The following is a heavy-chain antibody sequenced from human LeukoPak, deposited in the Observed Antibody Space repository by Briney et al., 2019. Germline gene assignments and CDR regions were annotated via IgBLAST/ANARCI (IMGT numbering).Heavy chain of an antibody. Sequence: GGSLRLSCAASGFTFTSYAMSWVRQAPGKGLEWVSTISGSGDSTYYADSVKGRFTISRDNSRNTLYLQMNSLRAEDTAVYYCAKRYCIRTSCYREIDYWGREPWSPSPQ. V-gene: IGHV3-23*01. CDR3: AKRYCIRTSCYREIDY. CDR2: ISGSGDST. J-gene: IGHJ4*02. D-gene: IGHD2-2*02. CDR1: GFTFTSYA.